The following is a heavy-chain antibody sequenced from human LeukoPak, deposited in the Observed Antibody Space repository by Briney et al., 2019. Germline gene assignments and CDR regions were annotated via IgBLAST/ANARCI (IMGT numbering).Heavy chain of an antibody. V-gene: IGHV4-59*01. D-gene: IGHD3-22*01. CDR3: GKTNEGRSGYYIRY. Sequence: SETLSLTCTVSGGSISYYYWSWIRQPPGKGLEWIGYIYYSGSTNYNPSLKSRVTISVDTSKNLFSLKLGSVTAADTGVYYCGKTNEGRSGYYIRYWGQGTLVTVSS. CDR1: GGSISYYY. J-gene: IGHJ4*02. CDR2: IYYSGST.